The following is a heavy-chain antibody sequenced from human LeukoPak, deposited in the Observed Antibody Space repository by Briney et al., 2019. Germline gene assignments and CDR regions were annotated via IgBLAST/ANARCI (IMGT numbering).Heavy chain of an antibody. Sequence: SETLSLTCSVSAGSITSSLYYWGWVRQPPGKGLEWIGSIYYSGTAYYNPSLKSRVTISVDTSKKQFSLKLSSVTAADTAVYYCARTFYYSSGSQPRGGDAFDIWGHGTMVTVSS. V-gene: IGHV4-39*01. CDR3: ARTFYYSSGSQPRGGDAFDI. D-gene: IGHD3-10*01. CDR2: IYYSGTA. CDR1: AGSITSSLYY. J-gene: IGHJ3*02.